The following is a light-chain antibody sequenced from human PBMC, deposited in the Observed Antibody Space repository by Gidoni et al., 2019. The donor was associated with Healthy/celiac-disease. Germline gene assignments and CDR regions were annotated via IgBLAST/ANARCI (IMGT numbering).Light chain of an antibody. J-gene: IGLJ7*01. Sequence: SYELTQPPSVSVSPGQTARITCSGDALPKQYADWYQQKPGQAPVLVIYKDSERPSGIPERFSGSSSGTTVTLTISGVQAEDEADYYCQSADSSGTYAVFGGGTHLTVL. CDR2: KDS. CDR1: ALPKQY. V-gene: IGLV3-25*03. CDR3: QSADSSGTYAV.